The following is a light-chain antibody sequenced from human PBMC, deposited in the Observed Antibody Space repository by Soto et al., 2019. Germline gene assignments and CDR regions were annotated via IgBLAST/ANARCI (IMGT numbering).Light chain of an antibody. Sequence: ENVLTQSPGTLSLSPGERATLSCRASQSVTSSYLAWYQQKPGQAPRLLIYSASSRATGVPDRFSGSGSATVFTLTISRVEPEDFAVYYCQQYGSSRNTFGQGTKVDIK. J-gene: IGKJ2*01. V-gene: IGKV3-20*01. CDR2: SAS. CDR3: QQYGSSRNT. CDR1: QSVTSSY.